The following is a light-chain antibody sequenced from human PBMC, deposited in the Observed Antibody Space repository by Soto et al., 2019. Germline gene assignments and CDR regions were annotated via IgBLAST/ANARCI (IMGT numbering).Light chain of an antibody. CDR2: GAS. V-gene: IGKV3-20*01. J-gene: IGKJ1*01. CDR3: HQYDSWT. Sequence: EIVLTQSPGTLSLSPGERATLSCRASQSFNSIYLAWYQQKPGQAPRLLIYGASSRATGIPDRFSGSGSGTDFTLLISRLEPEDFAVYYCHQYDSWTFGQGTKVDIK. CDR1: QSFNSIY.